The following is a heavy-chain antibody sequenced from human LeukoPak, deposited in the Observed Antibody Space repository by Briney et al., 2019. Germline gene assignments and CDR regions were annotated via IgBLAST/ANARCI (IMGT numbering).Heavy chain of an antibody. CDR1: GFTVSSNY. CDR2: IYSGGST. D-gene: IGHD4-17*01. J-gene: IGHJ6*02. CDR3: ARDKPYGDYWYGMDV. Sequence: GRSLRLSCAASGFTVSSNYMSWVRQAPGKGLEWVSVIYSGGSTYYADSVKGRFTISRDNSKNTLYLQMNSLRAEDTAVYYCARDKPYGDYWYGMDVWGQGTTVTVSS. V-gene: IGHV3-53*01.